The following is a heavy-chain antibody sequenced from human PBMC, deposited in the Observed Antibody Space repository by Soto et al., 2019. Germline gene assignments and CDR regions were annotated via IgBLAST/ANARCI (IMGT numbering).Heavy chain of an antibody. J-gene: IGHJ6*02. V-gene: IGHV4-31*03. CDR1: GGSISSGGYY. CDR2: THYSGST. D-gene: IGHD5-12*01. Sequence: SETLSLTCTVSGGSISSGGYYWSWIRQHPRKALEWLGYTHYSGSTYYNPSLQSRVVISVDTSKNQSSLKLSSVTAADTGVYYCARDSPKIVGTIMGGARWRDYYGMDVWRQGATGTV. CDR3: ARDSPKIVGTIMGGARWRDYYGMDV.